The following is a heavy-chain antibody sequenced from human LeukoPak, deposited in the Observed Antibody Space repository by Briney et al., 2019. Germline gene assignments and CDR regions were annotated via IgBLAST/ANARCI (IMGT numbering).Heavy chain of an antibody. D-gene: IGHD1-26*01. CDR2: ISAYNGNT. CDR3: ARAGYSRFVDDLDY. J-gene: IGHJ4*02. V-gene: IGHV1-18*01. Sequence: ASVKVSCKASGYTFTSYGISWVRQAPGQGLEWMGWISAYNGNTKYTQKFQDRVTMTTDTSTSTACMELKTLRSDDTAVYFCARAGYSRFVDDLDYWGQGTLVTVSS. CDR1: GYTFTSYG.